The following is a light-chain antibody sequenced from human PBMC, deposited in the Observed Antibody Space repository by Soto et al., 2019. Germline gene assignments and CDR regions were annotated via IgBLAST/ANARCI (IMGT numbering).Light chain of an antibody. CDR2: DAS. CDR3: QQYNSYPLP. J-gene: IGKJ4*01. V-gene: IGKV1-5*01. CDR1: QSISSW. Sequence: DIQMTQSPSTLSASVGDRVTITCRASQSISSWLAWYQQKPGKAPKLLIYDASSLESGVPSMFSGSGSGTEFTLTISSLQPDDFATYYCQQYNSYPLPFGGGTKVEIK.